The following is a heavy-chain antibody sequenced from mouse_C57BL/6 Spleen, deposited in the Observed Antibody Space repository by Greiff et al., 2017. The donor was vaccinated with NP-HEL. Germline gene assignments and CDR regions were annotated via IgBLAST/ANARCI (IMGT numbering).Heavy chain of an antibody. J-gene: IGHJ2*01. CDR2: ISYDGSN. Sequence: EVKLMESGPGLVKPSQSLSLTCSVTGYSITSGYYWNWIRQFPGNKLEWMGYISYDGSNNYNPSLKNRISITRDTSKNQFFLKLNSVTTEDTATYYCARADYDYVDYWGQGTTLTVSS. CDR3: ARADYDYVDY. V-gene: IGHV3-6*01. CDR1: GYSITSGYY. D-gene: IGHD2-4*01.